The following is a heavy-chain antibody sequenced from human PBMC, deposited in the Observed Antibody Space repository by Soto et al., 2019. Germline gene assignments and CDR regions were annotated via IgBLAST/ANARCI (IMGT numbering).Heavy chain of an antibody. CDR2: INHSGST. J-gene: IGHJ6*02. D-gene: IGHD5-18*01. V-gene: IGHV4-34*01. Sequence: SETLSLTCAVYGGSFSGYYWSWIRQPPGKGLEWIGEINHSGSTNYNPSLKSRVTISVDTSKNQFSLKLSSVTAADTAVYYCARADTAMGYYYGMDVWGQGTTVTVSS. CDR3: ARADTAMGYYYGMDV. CDR1: GGSFSGYY.